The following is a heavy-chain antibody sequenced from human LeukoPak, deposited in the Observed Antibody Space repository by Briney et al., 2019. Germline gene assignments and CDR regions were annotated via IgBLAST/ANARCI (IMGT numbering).Heavy chain of an antibody. V-gene: IGHV5-51*01. CDR2: IYDGDSRT. Sequence: GESLQISCKGSGYNFPNYWIGWVRQVPGRRLEWMGLIYDGDSRTTYSPSFQGQVTFSVDKSISTAYLQWSSLQASDTAMYYCARRYCTATTCYPFDYWGQGTLVTVPS. D-gene: IGHD2-2*01. CDR1: GYNFPNYW. J-gene: IGHJ4*02. CDR3: ARRYCTATTCYPFDY.